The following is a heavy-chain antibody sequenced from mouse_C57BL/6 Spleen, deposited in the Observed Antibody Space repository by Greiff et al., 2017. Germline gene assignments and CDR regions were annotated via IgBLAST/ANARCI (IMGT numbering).Heavy chain of an antibody. J-gene: IGHJ3*01. V-gene: IGHV3-1*01. CDR2: ISYSGST. Sequence: EVQLQESGPGMVKPSQSLSLTCTVTGYSITSGYDWHWIRHFPGNKLEWMGYISYSGSTNYNPSLKSRISITPDTSKNHFFLKLNSVTTEDTATYYCAKGTNWSWFAYWGQGTLVTVSA. D-gene: IGHD4-1*01. CDR3: AKGTNWSWFAY. CDR1: GYSITSGYD.